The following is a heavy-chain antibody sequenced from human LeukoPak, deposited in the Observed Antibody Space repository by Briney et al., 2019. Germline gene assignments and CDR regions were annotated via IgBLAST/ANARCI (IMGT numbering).Heavy chain of an antibody. CDR1: GYNFIDYY. D-gene: IGHD6-19*01. CDR2: VNPAGGNI. CDR3: ARGRYSNGWHDM. V-gene: IGHV1-46*01. Sequence: EASVTVSCKTSGYNFIDYYLHWFRQAPGQGFEWMGIVNPAGGNISYAQKFQGRAIMTRDTSTASVSMELQSLTSDDTAVYYCARGRYSNGWHDMWGQGTQVTVSS. J-gene: IGHJ4*02.